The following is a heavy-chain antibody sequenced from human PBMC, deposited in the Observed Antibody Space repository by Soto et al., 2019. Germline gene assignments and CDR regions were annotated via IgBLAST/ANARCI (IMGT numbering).Heavy chain of an antibody. J-gene: IGHJ4*02. CDR2: FDPEDGET. D-gene: IGHD1-26*01. CDR3: ATDHSGSYRSIDY. Sequence: ASVKVSCKVSGYTFTELSMHWVRQAPGKGLEWMGGFDPEDGETIYAQKFQGRVTMTEDTSTDTAYMELSSLRSEDTAVYYCATDHSGSYRSIDYWGQGTLVTVSS. CDR1: GYTFTELS. V-gene: IGHV1-24*01.